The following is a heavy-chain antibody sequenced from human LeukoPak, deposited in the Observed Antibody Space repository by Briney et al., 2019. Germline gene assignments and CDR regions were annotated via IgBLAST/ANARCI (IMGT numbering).Heavy chain of an antibody. V-gene: IGHV1-69*05. J-gene: IGHJ4*02. Sequence: GASVEVSCKASGGTFSSYAISWVRQAPGQGLEWMGRIIPIFGTANYAQKFQGRVTITTDESTSTAYMELSSLRSEDTAVYYCARDERGYSYGYGYYFDYWGQGTLITVSS. CDR3: ARDERGYSYGYGYYFDY. CDR2: IIPIFGTA. CDR1: GGTFSSYA. D-gene: IGHD5-18*01.